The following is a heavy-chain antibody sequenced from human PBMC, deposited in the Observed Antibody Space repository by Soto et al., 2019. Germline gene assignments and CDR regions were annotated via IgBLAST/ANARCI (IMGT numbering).Heavy chain of an antibody. CDR1: AFTFSSYW. D-gene: IGHD3-10*01. V-gene: IGHV3-7*05. CDR3: ATHYYGSGSYRY. CDR2: IKQDGSEK. J-gene: IGHJ4*02. Sequence: EVQLVESGGGLVRPGGSLRLSCAASAFTFSSYWMSWVRQAPGRGLEWVANIKQDGSEKYYVDSVKGRFTISRDNAKNSLYLQMNSLRAEDTAVYYCATHYYGSGSYRYWGQGTLVTVSS.